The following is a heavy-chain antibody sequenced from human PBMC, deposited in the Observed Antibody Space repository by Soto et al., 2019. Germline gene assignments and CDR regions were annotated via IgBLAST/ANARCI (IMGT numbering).Heavy chain of an antibody. D-gene: IGHD3-3*01. CDR3: AHRVLRAVFGLVTTTAIYFDF. CDR1: GFSLTTSGVG. V-gene: IGHV2-5*02. J-gene: IGHJ4*02. Sequence: QITLNESGPTVVKPTETLTLTCTFSGFSLTTSGVGVGWVRQSPGKAPEWLAFIYWDDDKRYSTSLKSRLTITKDTSKNQVVLTMANVDPADTATYYCAHRVLRAVFGLVTTTAIYFDFWAREPRSSSPQ. CDR2: IYWDDDK.